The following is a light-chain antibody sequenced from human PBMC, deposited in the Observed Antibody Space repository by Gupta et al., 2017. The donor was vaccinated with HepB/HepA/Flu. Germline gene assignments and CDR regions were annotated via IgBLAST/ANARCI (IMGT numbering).Light chain of an antibody. CDR1: SSNIGAGYD. J-gene: IGLJ3*02. Sequence: QSVLTQPPSVSGAPGQMVTISCTGSSSNIGAGYDVHWYQQLPGTAPKLLIYGNSNRPSGVSDRFSGSKSGTSASLAITGLQAEDEADYYCQSYDSSLSGSTVFGGGTKLTVL. CDR3: QSYDSSLSGSTV. CDR2: GNS. V-gene: IGLV1-40*01.